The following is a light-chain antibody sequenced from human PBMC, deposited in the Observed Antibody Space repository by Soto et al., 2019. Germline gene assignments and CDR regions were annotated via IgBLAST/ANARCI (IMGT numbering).Light chain of an antibody. V-gene: IGKV3-11*01. CDR3: HQRPYWPPIT. CDR2: DAS. CDR1: LSVSVY. Sequence: VVLTQSPATLSLSPGERATLSCRTSLSVSVYLDWYQQKPGQAPRLLISDASNGATGIPARFSGSGSGTDFTLTISSLEPEDFAAYYCHQRPYWPPITFGQGTRLEIK. J-gene: IGKJ5*01.